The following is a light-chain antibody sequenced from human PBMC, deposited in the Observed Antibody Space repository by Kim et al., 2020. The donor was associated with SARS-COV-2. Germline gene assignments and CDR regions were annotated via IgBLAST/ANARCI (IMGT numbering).Light chain of an antibody. CDR2: RND. J-gene: IGLJ3*02. Sequence: GRGVIISCSGSSSNIGSHDVYWYQQLPGTAPKVLIYRNDQRPSGVPDRFSGSKSGTSASLAISGLGSDDEADYCCAAWDDTLGGPVFGGGTQLTVL. V-gene: IGLV1-47*01. CDR3: AAWDDTLGGPV. CDR1: SSNIGSHD.